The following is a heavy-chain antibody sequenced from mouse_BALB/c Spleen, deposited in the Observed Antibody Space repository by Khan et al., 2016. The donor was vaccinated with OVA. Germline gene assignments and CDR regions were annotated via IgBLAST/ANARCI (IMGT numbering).Heavy chain of an antibody. J-gene: IGHJ4*01. CDR2: IRSKTNNYAT. CDR3: VRHKNYYGEDAMDY. Sequence: EVQLVESGGGLVQPKGSLKLSCAASGFTFNTYAMNWVRQAPGKGLERVARIRSKTNNYATYYADSVKDRLTITRDDSQSMLYLQMNNLKTEETAMYYCVRHKNYYGEDAMDYWGQGTSVTVSS. V-gene: IGHV10-1*02. D-gene: IGHD1-1*01. CDR1: GFTFNTYA.